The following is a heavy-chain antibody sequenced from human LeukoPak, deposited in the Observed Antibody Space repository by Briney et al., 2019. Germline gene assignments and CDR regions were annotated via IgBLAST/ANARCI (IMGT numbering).Heavy chain of an antibody. V-gene: IGHV1-24*01. D-gene: IGHD6-19*01. CDR1: GYTLTELS. J-gene: IGHJ5*02. CDR3: ARKRGIAVAGRRGYSWFDP. CDR2: FDPEDGET. Sequence: ASVKVSCKVSGYTLTELSMHWVRQAPGKGLEWMGGFDPEDGETIYAQKFQGRVTMTRNTSISTAYMELSSLRSEDTAVYYCARKRGIAVAGRRGYSWFDPWGQGTLVTVSS.